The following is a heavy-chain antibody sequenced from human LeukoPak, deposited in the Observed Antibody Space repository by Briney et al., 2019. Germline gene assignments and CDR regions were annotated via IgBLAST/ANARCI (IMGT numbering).Heavy chain of an antibody. CDR1: GXTFSSYW. V-gene: IGHV3-30*18. CDR3: AKDQSQ. J-gene: IGHJ4*02. CDR2: ISIDGNNK. Sequence: GGSLRLSCTASGXTFSSYWMSWVRQAPGKGLEWVAVISIDGNNKYYGDSVKGRFTISRDNSKNTLYLQINSLRPEDTAVYYCAKDQSQWGQGNLVIVSS.